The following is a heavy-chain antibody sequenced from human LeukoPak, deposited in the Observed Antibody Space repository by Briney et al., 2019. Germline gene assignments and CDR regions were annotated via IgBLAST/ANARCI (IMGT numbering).Heavy chain of an antibody. J-gene: IGHJ4*02. Sequence: ASVKVSCKASGYTFTGYYMHWVLQAPGQGLEWMGWINPNSGGTNYAQKFQGRVTMTRDTSISTAYMELSRLRSDDTAVYYCASGYSGYDYLLGYWGQGTLVTVSS. CDR1: GYTFTGYY. CDR3: ASGYSGYDYLLGY. V-gene: IGHV1-2*02. CDR2: INPNSGGT. D-gene: IGHD5-12*01.